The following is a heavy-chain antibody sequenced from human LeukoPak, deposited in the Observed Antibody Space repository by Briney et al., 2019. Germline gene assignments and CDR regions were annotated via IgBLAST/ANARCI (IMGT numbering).Heavy chain of an antibody. V-gene: IGHV3-23*01. CDR1: GFAFSSHA. D-gene: IGHD3-3*01. J-gene: IGHJ3*01. Sequence: GGSLRLSCAASGFAFSSHAMTWVRQAPGKGLEWVSSISGSSEKTYYADSVKGRFTISRDSSQKILNLQMNNLRVEDTAIYYCASGSTYDFWSGDALDVWGQGTMVTVAS. CDR2: ISGSSEKT. CDR3: ASGSTYDFWSGDALDV.